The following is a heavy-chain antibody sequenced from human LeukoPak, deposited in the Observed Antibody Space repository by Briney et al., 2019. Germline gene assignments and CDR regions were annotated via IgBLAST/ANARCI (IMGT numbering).Heavy chain of an antibody. CDR1: DGPFRGYY. V-gene: IGHV4-34*01. Sequence: SETLSLTCAVYDGPFRGYYWNWIRQPPGKGLEWIGEINHSGSTNYNPSLKSRVTISIDTSKSQFSLKLNSVTAADRAVYYCARGPGSGSHFAWFDSWGQGIQVTVSS. J-gene: IGHJ5*01. CDR2: INHSGST. D-gene: IGHD3-10*01. CDR3: ARGPGSGSHFAWFDS.